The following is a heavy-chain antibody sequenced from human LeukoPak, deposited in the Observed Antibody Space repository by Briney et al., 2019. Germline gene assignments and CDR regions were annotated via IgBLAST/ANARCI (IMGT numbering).Heavy chain of an antibody. D-gene: IGHD6-13*01. V-gene: IGHV3-9*01. Sequence: GRSLRLSCAASGFTFDDYAMHWVRQAPGKGLEWVSGISWNSGSIGYADSVKGRFTISRDNAKNSLYLRMNSLRAEDTALYYCAKDKKSYSSSWYAFDIWGQGTMVTVSS. CDR2: ISWNSGSI. CDR1: GFTFDDYA. J-gene: IGHJ3*02. CDR3: AKDKKSYSSSWYAFDI.